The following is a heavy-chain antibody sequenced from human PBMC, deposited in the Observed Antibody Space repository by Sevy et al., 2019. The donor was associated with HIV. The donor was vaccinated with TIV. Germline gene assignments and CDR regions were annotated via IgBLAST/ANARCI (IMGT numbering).Heavy chain of an antibody. CDR1: GYIFSGYY. CDR3: AGGALVSYYDFWKRALDN. CDR2: INPESGDT. J-gene: IGHJ4*02. V-gene: IGHV1-2*02. D-gene: IGHD3-3*01. Sequence: ASVKVSCKASGYIFSGYYFYWVRQAPGQGLELMGWINPESGDTNYARKFQGRVTMTRDTSATTAYMTLSRLKSNDTAVYYFAGGALVSYYDFWKRALDNWGQGTLVTVSS.